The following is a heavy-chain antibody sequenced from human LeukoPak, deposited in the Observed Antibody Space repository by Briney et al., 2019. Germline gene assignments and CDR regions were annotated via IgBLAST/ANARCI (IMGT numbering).Heavy chain of an antibody. V-gene: IGHV4-61*02. D-gene: IGHD3-22*01. CDR1: GGSISGGSYY. J-gene: IGHJ6*02. CDR2: IYTSGST. CDR3: ASTGDSSGYYPPYYYYGMDV. Sequence: PSQTLSLTCTVSGGSISGGSYYWSWIRQPAGKGLEWIGRIYTSGSTNYNPSLKSRVTISVDTSKNQFSLKLSSVTAADTAVYYCASTGDSSGYYPPYYYYGMDVWGQGTTVTVSS.